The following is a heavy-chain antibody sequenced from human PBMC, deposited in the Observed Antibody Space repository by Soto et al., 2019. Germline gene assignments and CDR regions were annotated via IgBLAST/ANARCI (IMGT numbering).Heavy chain of an antibody. V-gene: IGHV2-5*02. J-gene: IGHJ4*02. Sequence: QLTLKESGPPLVKPTQTLTLTCTSSGFSLSTSGVGVGWIRQPPGKALEWLALIYWDDDKRYSPSLKSRLTLTKDTSKNKVVLTMTNMDPVDTATYYCAHRHGSGSYYDYWGQGTLVTVSS. CDR1: GFSLSTSGVG. CDR2: IYWDDDK. D-gene: IGHD3-10*01. CDR3: AHRHGSGSYYDY.